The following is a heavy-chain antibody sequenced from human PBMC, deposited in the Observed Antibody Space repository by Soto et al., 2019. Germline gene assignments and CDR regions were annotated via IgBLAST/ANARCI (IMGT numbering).Heavy chain of an antibody. J-gene: IGHJ4*02. V-gene: IGHV4-59*01. CDR1: GGSISSYY. Sequence: PSETLSLTCTVSGGSISSYYWSWIRQPPGKGLEWIGYIYYSGSTNYNPSLKSRVTISVDTSKNQFSLKLSSVTAADTAVYYCASHSDYSGYEYYFDYWGQGTQVTVSS. CDR3: ASHSDYSGYEYYFDY. D-gene: IGHD5-12*01. CDR2: IYYSGST.